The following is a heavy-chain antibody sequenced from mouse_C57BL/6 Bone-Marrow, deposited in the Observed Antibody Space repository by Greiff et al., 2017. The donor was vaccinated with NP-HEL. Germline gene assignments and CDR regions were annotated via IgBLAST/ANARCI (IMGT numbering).Heavy chain of an antibody. CDR1: GYTFTDYN. CDR3: ARDYGSTSYWYFDV. Sequence: VQLQQSGPELVKPGASVKIPCKASGYTFTDYNMDWVKQSHGKSLEWIGDINPNNGGTIYNQKFKGKATLTVAKSSSTAYMELRSLTSEDTAVYYCARDYGSTSYWYFDVWGTGTTVTVSS. D-gene: IGHD1-1*01. J-gene: IGHJ1*03. V-gene: IGHV1-18*01. CDR2: INPNNGGT.